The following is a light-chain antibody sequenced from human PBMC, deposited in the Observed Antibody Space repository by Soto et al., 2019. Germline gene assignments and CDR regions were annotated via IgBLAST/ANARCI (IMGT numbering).Light chain of an antibody. CDR3: QEYNGRSS. Sequence: RVTTQSPATLSVSPGERATLSCRASQNVAGDLAWYQQKPGQAPRLLIYRTSTRATGIPARFSGSGSGTEFTLTTSSLQSEYFAVYYCQEYNGRSSFGQGTKVEIK. CDR1: QNVAGD. V-gene: IGKV3-15*01. CDR2: RTS. J-gene: IGKJ1*01.